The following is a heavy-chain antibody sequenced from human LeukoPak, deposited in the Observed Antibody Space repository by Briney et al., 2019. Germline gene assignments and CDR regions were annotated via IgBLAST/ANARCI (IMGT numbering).Heavy chain of an antibody. V-gene: IGHV4-59*01. D-gene: IGHD1-14*01. CDR2: IYYSGST. J-gene: IGHJ4*02. CDR1: GGSISSYY. CDR3: ARGPERFDY. Sequence: SETLSLTCTVSGGSISSYYWSWIRQPPGKGREWIGYIYYSGSTNYNPSLKSRVTISVDTSKNQFSLKLSSVTAADTAVYYCARGPERFDYWGQGTLVTVSS.